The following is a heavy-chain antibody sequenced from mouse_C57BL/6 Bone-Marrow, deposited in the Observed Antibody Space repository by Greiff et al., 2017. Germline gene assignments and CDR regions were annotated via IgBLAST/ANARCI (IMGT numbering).Heavy chain of an antibody. J-gene: IGHJ2*01. V-gene: IGHV1-63*01. CDR1: GYTFTNYW. CDR3: TRTTTAVYFDY. Sequence: VQLQESGAELVRPGTSVKMSCKASGYTFTNYWIGWAKQRPGHGLEWIGDIYPGGGYTNYNEKFKGKATLTADKSSSTAYMQFSSLTSEDSAIYYCTRTTTAVYFDYWGQGTTLTVSA. D-gene: IGHD1-2*01. CDR2: IYPGGGYT.